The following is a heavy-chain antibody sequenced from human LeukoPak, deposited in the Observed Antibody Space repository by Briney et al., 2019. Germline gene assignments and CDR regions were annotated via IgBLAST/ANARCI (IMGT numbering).Heavy chain of an antibody. CDR3: ARERHYDYVWVSYYPPHFDY. V-gene: IGHV3-20*04. CDR1: GFTFDDYG. J-gene: IGHJ4*02. CDR2: INWSGGST. Sequence: AGGSLRLSCAASGFTFDDYGMSWVRQAPGKGLEWVSGINWSGGSTGYADSVKGRFTISRDNAKNSLYLQMNSLRAEDTALYYCARERHYDYVWVSYYPPHFDYWGQGTLVTVSS. D-gene: IGHD3-16*01.